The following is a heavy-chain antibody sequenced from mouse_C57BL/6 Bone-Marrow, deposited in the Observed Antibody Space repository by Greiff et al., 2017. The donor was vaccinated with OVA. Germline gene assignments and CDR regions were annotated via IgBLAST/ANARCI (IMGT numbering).Heavy chain of an antibody. CDR2: IYPRSGNT. Sequence: VQRVESGAELARPGASVKLSCKASGYTFTSYGISWVKQRTGQGLEWIGEIYPRSGNTYYNEKFKGKATLTADKSSSTAYTGLRSLTAGDSAVYFCGRGSGAWCAYWGQGTLVTVSA. J-gene: IGHJ3*01. CDR1: GYTFTSYG. V-gene: IGHV1-81*01. D-gene: IGHD1-1*01. CDR3: GRGSGAWCAY.